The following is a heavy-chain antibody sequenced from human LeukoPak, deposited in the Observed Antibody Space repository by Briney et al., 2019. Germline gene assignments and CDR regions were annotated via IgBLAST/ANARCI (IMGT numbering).Heavy chain of an antibody. J-gene: IGHJ3*02. D-gene: IGHD4-17*01. CDR3: ARNKSTVTTSRHDAFDI. CDR1: GYSISSDYY. CDR2: MYQSVSN. V-gene: IGHV4-38-2*01. Sequence: SETLSLTCAVSGYSISSDYYWGWIRPPSGKGLEWIGSMYQSVSNYYSPSLKSRVPISGDPSKNQFSLKLSSVTAADTAVYYCARNKSTVTTSRHDAFDIWGQGTMVPVSS.